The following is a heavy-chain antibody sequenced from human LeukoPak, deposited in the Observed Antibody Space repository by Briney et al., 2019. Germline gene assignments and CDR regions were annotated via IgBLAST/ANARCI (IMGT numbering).Heavy chain of an antibody. V-gene: IGHV4-59*11. D-gene: IGHD6-19*01. CDR3: ARVRYSSRESDY. CDR2: IYYSGST. Sequence: PSETLSLTCTVSGGSISSHYWSWIRQPPGKGLEWIGYIYYSGSTNYNPSPKSRVTISVDTSKNQFSLKLSSVTAADTAVYYCARVRYSSRESDYWGQGTLVTVSS. J-gene: IGHJ4*02. CDR1: GGSISSHY.